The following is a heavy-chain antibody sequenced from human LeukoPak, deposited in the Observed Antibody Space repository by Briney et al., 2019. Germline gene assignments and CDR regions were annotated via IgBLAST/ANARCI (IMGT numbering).Heavy chain of an antibody. D-gene: IGHD3-22*01. CDR1: GFTFSSYE. Sequence: GGSLRLSCAASGFTFSSYEMNWVRQAPGKGLEWVSYISSSGGTIYYADSVKGRFTISRDNAKNSLYLQMNSLRAEDTVVYYCAKEVPYYYDTSAYLDYWGQGTLVTVSS. J-gene: IGHJ4*02. CDR3: AKEVPYYYDTSAYLDY. CDR2: ISSSGGTI. V-gene: IGHV3-48*03.